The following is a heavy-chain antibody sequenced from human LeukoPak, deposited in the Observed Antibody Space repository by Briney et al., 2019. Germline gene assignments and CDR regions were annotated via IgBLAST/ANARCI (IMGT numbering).Heavy chain of an antibody. CDR3: ARDNVPGYFDS. J-gene: IGHJ4*02. Sequence: PSETLSLTCTVSGYSISSGYYWGWIRQPPGKGLEWIGSVSHSGTTYYNPSLKSRVTISVDTSKNQFSLKLTSVTAADTAVYYCARDNVPGYFDSWGQGTLVTVSS. CDR2: VSHSGTT. D-gene: IGHD2-8*01. CDR1: GYSISSGYY. V-gene: IGHV4-38-2*02.